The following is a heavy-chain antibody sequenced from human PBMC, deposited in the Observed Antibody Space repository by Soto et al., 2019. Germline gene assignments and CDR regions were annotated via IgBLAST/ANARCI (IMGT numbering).Heavy chain of an antibody. CDR2: IYWDDDK. Sequence: QITLQESGPTLVKPTQTLTLTCTFSGFSLSTSGVGVSWVRQPPGKALEWLALIYWDDDKRYSPSLKSRLTITKDTSKKQVVLTMTNMDPVDTATYYCAHSPGNSGTYYKENYFGMDVWGQGTTVTVS. J-gene: IGHJ6*02. CDR3: AHSPGNSGTYYKENYFGMDV. D-gene: IGHD3-10*01. CDR1: GFSLSTSGVG. V-gene: IGHV2-5*02.